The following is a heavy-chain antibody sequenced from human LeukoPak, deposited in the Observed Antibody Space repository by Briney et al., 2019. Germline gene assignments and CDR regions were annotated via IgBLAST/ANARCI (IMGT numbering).Heavy chain of an antibody. Sequence: PSQTLSLTCTVSGGSISSGDYYWSWIRQPPGKGLEWIGYIYHSGRTFYIPSLKSRVTISVDRSKNQFSLKLNSVTAADTAVYYCARNDITIFSWAPPPQAFDIWGQGTMVTVSS. CDR1: GGSISSGDYY. CDR2: IYHSGRT. V-gene: IGHV4-30-2*01. D-gene: IGHD3-9*01. CDR3: ARNDITIFSWAPPPQAFDI. J-gene: IGHJ3*02.